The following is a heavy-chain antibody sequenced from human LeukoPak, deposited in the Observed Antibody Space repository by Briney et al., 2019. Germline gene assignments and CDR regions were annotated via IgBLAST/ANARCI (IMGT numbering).Heavy chain of an antibody. CDR3: ARGKFSVRGDYFDY. V-gene: IGHV3-21*01. J-gene: IGHJ4*02. CDR2: ISSSSSYI. CDR1: GFTFSSYS. Sequence: GSLRLSCAASGFTFSSYSMNWVRQAPGKGLEWVSSISSSSSYIYYADSVKGRFTISRDNAKNSLYLQMNSLRAEDTAVYYCARGKFSVRGDYFDYWGQGTLVTVSS. D-gene: IGHD3-10*01.